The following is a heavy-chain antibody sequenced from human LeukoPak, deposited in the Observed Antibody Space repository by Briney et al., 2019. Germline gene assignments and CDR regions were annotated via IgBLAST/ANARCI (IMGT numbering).Heavy chain of an antibody. Sequence: GGSLRLSCAASEFTFSNYAMNWVRQAPGKGLEWVSGISGGGGSTYYADSVKGRFTISRDNSKNTLYLQMNSLRAEDTAVYYCAKPRRSSGSYTRDFDYWGQGTLVTVSS. CDR2: ISGGGGST. CDR3: AKPRRSSGSYTRDFDY. CDR1: EFTFSNYA. J-gene: IGHJ4*02. D-gene: IGHD1-26*01. V-gene: IGHV3-23*01.